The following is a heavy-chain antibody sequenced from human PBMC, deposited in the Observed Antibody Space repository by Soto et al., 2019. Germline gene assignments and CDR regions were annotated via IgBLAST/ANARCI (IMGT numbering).Heavy chain of an antibody. CDR3: SRNGDKWIDFSYS. J-gene: IGHJ4*02. CDR2: INPNSGST. Sequence: QVQLVQSGAEVKKPGASVKVSCKASGYIITDYYMHWVRQAPGQGLEWMGYINPNSGSTNYAQNFQGRVTLTRDTSINTDYTELRSLKSDETATKYWSRNGDKWIDFSYSWGQGTLVTVSS. D-gene: IGHD5-12*01. V-gene: IGHV1-2*02. CDR1: GYIITDYY.